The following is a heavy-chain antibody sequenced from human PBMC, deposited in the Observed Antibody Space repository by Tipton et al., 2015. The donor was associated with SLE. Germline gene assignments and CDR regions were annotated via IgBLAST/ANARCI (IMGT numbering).Heavy chain of an antibody. CDR2: VYYGGDN. CDR3: ARDGSSWSPDAFDI. J-gene: IGHJ3*02. CDR1: GGSFSTYH. D-gene: IGHD6-13*01. V-gene: IGHV4-34*11. Sequence: TLSLTCGIYGGSFSTYHWSWIRQPPGKGPEWIGTVYYGGDNYYNPSLKSRVTISVDTSKNQFSLKLSSVTAADTAVYYCARDGSSWSPDAFDIWGQGTVVTVSS.